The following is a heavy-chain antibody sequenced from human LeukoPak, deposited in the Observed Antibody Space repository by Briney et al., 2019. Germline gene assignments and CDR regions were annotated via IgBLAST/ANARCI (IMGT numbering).Heavy chain of an antibody. V-gene: IGHV4-30-4*01. D-gene: IGHD4-17*01. CDR1: GGSISSGDYY. J-gene: IGHJ4*02. Sequence: SETLSLTCTVSGGSISSGDYYWSWIRQPPGKGPEWIGYIYYSGSTYYNPSLKSRVTISVDTSKNQFSLKLSSVTAADTAVYYCARVATVTTAFDYWGQGTLVTVSS. CDR2: IYYSGST. CDR3: ARVATVTTAFDY.